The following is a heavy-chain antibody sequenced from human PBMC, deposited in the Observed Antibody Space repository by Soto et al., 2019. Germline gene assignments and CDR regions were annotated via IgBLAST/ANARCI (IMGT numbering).Heavy chain of an antibody. J-gene: IGHJ1*01. CDR3: VGVRRDGYNY. CDR2: INSDGSTR. Sequence: GGSLRLSCAASGFSFNNYWMFWVRQPPGKGLVWVSHINSDGSTRTYADSVKGRFTISRDNAKNTLNLQMNSLGAEHTAIYYCVGVRRDGYNYWGQGTLVTVSS. CDR1: GFSFNNYW. D-gene: IGHD5-12*01. V-gene: IGHV3-74*01.